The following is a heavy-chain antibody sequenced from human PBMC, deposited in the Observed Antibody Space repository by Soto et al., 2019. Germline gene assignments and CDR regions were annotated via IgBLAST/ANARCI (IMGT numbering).Heavy chain of an antibody. CDR3: ARHYGDGYDYVDY. D-gene: IGHD5-12*01. CDR1: DGSIRGSSYY. V-gene: IGHV4-39*01. Sequence: SETLSQTCIDADGSIRGSSYYWEWIRQPPGKGLEWIGSIYYSGSTYYNPSLKSRVTISVDTSKNQFSLKLSSVTAADTAVYYCARHYGDGYDYVDYWGQGTLVTSPQ. J-gene: IGHJ4*02. CDR2: IYYSGST.